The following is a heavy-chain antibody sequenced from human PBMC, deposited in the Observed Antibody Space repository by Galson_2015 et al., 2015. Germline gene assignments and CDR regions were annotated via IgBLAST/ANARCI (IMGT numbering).Heavy chain of an antibody. D-gene: IGHD3-10*01. CDR2: IYYSGST. J-gene: IGHJ5*02. Sequence: TLSLTCTVSGGSISSGGYYWSWIRQHPGKGLEWIGYIYYSGSTYYNPSLKSRVTISVDTSKNQFSLKLSSVTAADTAVYYCAREAVRIRGWFDPWGQGTLVTVSS. CDR3: AREAVRIRGWFDP. CDR1: GGSISSGGYY. V-gene: IGHV4-31*03.